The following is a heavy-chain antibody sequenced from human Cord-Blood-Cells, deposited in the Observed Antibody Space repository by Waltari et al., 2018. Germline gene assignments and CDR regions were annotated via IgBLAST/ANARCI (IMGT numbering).Heavy chain of an antibody. V-gene: IGHV1-2*02. CDR3: ARGDSIGGY. Sequence: QLRLGQSAPEVKKPGSSVMVTCSTSGYTFTHYYIHWVRQAPGQGLEWMGWIIPNSGGTTYAQKFQGRVTMTRDTSISTAYMELSSLRSDDTAVYYCARGDSIGGYWGQGTLVTVSS. CDR2: IIPNSGGT. CDR1: GYTFTHYY. D-gene: IGHD6-25*01. J-gene: IGHJ4*02.